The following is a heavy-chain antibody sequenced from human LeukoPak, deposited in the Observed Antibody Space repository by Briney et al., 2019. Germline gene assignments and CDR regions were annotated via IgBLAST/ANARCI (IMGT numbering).Heavy chain of an antibody. J-gene: IGHJ1*01. Sequence: PGGSLRLSCAASGFTFSSYGMHWVRQAPGKGLEWVAVIWYDGSNKYYADSVKGRFTISRDNAKNSLHLQMNSLRVEDTALYYCANTMVRGVTGFFHHWGQGTLVTVSS. V-gene: IGHV3-33*03. CDR3: ANTMVRGVTGFFHH. D-gene: IGHD3-10*01. CDR1: GFTFSSYG. CDR2: IWYDGSNK.